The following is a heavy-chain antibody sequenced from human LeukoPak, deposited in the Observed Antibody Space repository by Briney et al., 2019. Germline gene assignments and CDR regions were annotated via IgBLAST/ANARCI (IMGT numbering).Heavy chain of an antibody. CDR2: ISSSSSYI. CDR3: ARDRPQYYDFWSGPTSGDY. Sequence: GGSLRLSCAASGFTFSSYSMNWVRQAPGKGLEWVSSISSSSSYIYYADSVKGRFTISRDNAKNSLYLQMNSLRAEDTAVYYCARDRPQYYDFWSGPTSGDYWGQGTLVTVSS. V-gene: IGHV3-21*01. CDR1: GFTFSSYS. D-gene: IGHD3-3*01. J-gene: IGHJ4*02.